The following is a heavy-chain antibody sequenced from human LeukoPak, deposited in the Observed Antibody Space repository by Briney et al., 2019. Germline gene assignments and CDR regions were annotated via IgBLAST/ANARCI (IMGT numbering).Heavy chain of an antibody. CDR3: ARDIWSGQNWFDP. D-gene: IGHD3-3*01. Sequence: GGSLRLSCAASGFTFSSYAMSWVRQAPGKGLEWVSYISSSSSTIYYADSVKGRFTISRDNAKNSLYLQMNSLRDEDTAVYYCARDIWSGQNWFDPWGQGTLVTVSS. J-gene: IGHJ5*02. CDR2: ISSSSSTI. V-gene: IGHV3-48*02. CDR1: GFTFSSYA.